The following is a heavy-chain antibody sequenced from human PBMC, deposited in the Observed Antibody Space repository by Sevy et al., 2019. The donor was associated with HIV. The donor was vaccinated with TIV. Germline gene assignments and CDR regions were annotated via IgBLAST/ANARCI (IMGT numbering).Heavy chain of an antibody. Sequence: GGSLRLSCVASKFTFSSYGMYWVRQAPGKGLEWVAVISHDGSNKYYADSVKGRFTISRDNSKNTLYLQMNSLRPEDTAVYYCAKRRSPYSGSSFFDNWGQGTLVTVSS. J-gene: IGHJ4*02. D-gene: IGHD1-26*01. V-gene: IGHV3-30*18. CDR3: AKRRSPYSGSSFFDN. CDR1: KFTFSSYG. CDR2: ISHDGSNK.